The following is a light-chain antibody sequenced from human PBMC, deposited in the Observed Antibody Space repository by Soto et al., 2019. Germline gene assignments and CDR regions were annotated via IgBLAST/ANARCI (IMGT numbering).Light chain of an antibody. CDR1: QSVSNF. J-gene: IGKJ3*01. V-gene: IGKV3-11*01. Sequence: EIVLTQSPATLSLSPGKRATLSCRASQSVSNFLAWYRQKPGQAPSLLIYDTSNRATGIPARFSGSGSGTDFTLTINNLEPEDFAVYYCQQRSNWPITFGPGTKVDIK. CDR3: QQRSNWPIT. CDR2: DTS.